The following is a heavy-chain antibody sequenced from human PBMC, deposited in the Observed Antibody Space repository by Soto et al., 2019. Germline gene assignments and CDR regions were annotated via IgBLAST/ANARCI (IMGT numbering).Heavy chain of an antibody. Sequence: SETLSLTCAVSGVSISSGGYSWSWVRQPPGKGLEWIGYIYHSGSTYYNPSLKSRVTISVDRSKNQFSLKLTSVTAADTAVYYCARVPSPWGQGTLVTVSS. CDR3: ARVPSP. CDR2: IYHSGST. CDR1: GVSISSGGYS. J-gene: IGHJ5*02. V-gene: IGHV4-30-2*01.